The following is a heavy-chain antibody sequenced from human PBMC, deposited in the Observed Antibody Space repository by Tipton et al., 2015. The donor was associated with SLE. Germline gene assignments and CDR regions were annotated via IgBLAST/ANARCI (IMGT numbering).Heavy chain of an antibody. V-gene: IGHV4-39*01. CDR1: GDSISSTTSRSYY. CDR3: ATSLNYYDSSGPEG. J-gene: IGHJ3*01. CDR2: IYYSGST. Sequence: TLSLTCTVSGDSISSTTSRSYYWGCIRQAPGRCLEWIASIYYSGSTLYNPSLKSRVSISVDTSKNEFSLKLTSVTAADTAVYYCATSLNYYDSSGPEGWGQGTMVTVSS. D-gene: IGHD3-22*01.